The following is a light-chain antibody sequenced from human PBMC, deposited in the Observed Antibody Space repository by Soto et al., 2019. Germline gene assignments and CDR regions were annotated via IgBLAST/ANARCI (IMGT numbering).Light chain of an antibody. CDR1: QSISSY. CDR2: AAS. V-gene: IGKV1-39*01. CDR3: QQSYSTPPS. J-gene: IGKJ2*01. Sequence: DIQMTQSPSSLSASVGDRVTITCRASQSISSYLNWYQQKPGKAPKLLIYAASSLQSGVPSSFRGSGSGTDFTLTISSLQPEDFATYYGQQSYSTPPSFGQGTKLEIK.